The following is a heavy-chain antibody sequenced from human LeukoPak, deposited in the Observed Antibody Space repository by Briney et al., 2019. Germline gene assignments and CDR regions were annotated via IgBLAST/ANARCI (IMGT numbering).Heavy chain of an antibody. Sequence: GGSLRLSCAASGFTSSSYTISWVRQAPGRGLEWVPYITSTSSTVYYATSVKGRFTVSRDNAKNSLYVQMNSLRDEDTAMFYCARVGDGYSVNYFDFWGQGTLVTVSS. CDR2: ITSTSSTV. D-gene: IGHD5-24*01. J-gene: IGHJ4*02. CDR3: ARVGDGYSVNYFDF. V-gene: IGHV3-48*02. CDR1: GFTSSSYT.